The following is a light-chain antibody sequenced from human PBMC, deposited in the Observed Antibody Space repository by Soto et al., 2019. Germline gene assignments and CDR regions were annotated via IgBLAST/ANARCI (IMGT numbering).Light chain of an antibody. Sequence: QSVLTQPPSASGTPGQRVIISCSGGNSNIGSNTVNWYQQLPGTAPKLLISSNNQRPSGVPDRFSGSKSGTSASLAISGLQSEDAADYYCAAWDVSLTGWVFVGGTMLTVL. CDR1: NSNIGSNT. CDR3: AAWDVSLTGWV. CDR2: SNN. J-gene: IGLJ3*02. V-gene: IGLV1-44*01.